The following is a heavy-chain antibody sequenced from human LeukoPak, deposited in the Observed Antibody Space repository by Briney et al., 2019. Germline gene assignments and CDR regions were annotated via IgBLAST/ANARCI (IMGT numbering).Heavy chain of an antibody. CDR1: GFTFSSYA. CDR2: ISGSGGST. D-gene: IGHD6-19*01. V-gene: IGHV3-23*01. J-gene: IGHJ4*02. CDR3: AKFAVAGTYYFDY. Sequence: GGSLRLSCVASGFTFSSYAMSWVRQAPGKGLEWVSAISGSGGSTYYADSVEGRFTISRDNSKNTLYLQMNSLRAEDTAVYYCAKFAVAGTYYFDYWGQGTLVTVSS.